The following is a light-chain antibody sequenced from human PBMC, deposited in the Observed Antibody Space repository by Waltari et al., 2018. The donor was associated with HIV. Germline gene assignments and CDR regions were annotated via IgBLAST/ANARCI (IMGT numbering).Light chain of an antibody. J-gene: IGLJ3*02. CDR3: CSYADDYTWV. CDR2: DVN. Sequence: QSALTQPPSVSGSPGQSVTISCTGTSSDVGDYNYVSWYQQHPGKAPKLMIFDVNKRPSGVPDRFSGSKSGNTASLTISGLQAEDEADYYCCSYADDYTWVFGGGTKLTVL. CDR1: SSDVGDYNY. V-gene: IGLV2-11*01.